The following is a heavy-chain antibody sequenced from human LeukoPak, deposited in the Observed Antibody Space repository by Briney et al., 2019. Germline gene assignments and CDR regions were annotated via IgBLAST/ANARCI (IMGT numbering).Heavy chain of an antibody. CDR2: IYYSGST. CDR3: ARDTAARPLVYMDV. CDR1: GGSISSSSYY. V-gene: IGHV4-39*07. D-gene: IGHD6-6*01. J-gene: IGHJ6*03. Sequence: SETLSLTCTVSGGSISSSSYYWGWIRQPPGKGLEWIGSIYYSGSTYYNPSLKSRVTISVDTSKNQFSLKLSSVTAADTAVYYCARDTAARPLVYMDVWGKGATVTVSS.